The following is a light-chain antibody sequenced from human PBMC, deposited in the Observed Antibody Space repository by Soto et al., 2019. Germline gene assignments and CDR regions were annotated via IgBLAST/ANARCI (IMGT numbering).Light chain of an antibody. V-gene: IGKV3-20*01. Sequence: EIVLTQSPGTLSLSPGERATLSCRASQSGSSSYLAWYQQKPGQAPRLLIYGASSRATGIPDRFSGSGSGTDFTLTISRLEPEDFAVYYCLQYGSSPDTFGQGTKLEIK. CDR2: GAS. CDR3: LQYGSSPDT. J-gene: IGKJ2*01. CDR1: QSGSSSY.